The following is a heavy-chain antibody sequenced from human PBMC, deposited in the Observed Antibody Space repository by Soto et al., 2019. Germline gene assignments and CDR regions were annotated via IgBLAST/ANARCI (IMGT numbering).Heavy chain of an antibody. CDR1: GGSIGSSSYY. V-gene: IGHV4-39*01. J-gene: IGHJ6*02. CDR2: IYYSGST. Sequence: SETLSLTCTVSGGSIGSSSYYWGWIRQPPGKGLEWIGSIYYSGSTYYNPSLKSRVTISVDTSKNQFSLKLSSVTAADTAVYYCARYHCSGGSCYSPYYYGMDVWGQGTTVTVSS. D-gene: IGHD2-15*01. CDR3: ARYHCSGGSCYSPYYYGMDV.